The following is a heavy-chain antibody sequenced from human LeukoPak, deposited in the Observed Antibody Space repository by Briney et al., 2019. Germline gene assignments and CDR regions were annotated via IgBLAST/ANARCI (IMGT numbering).Heavy chain of an antibody. D-gene: IGHD1-26*01. CDR1: GFTVSSNY. CDR2: IKSKTDGGTT. J-gene: IGHJ4*02. V-gene: IGHV3-15*01. CDR3: TTEGVRYSGLVDY. Sequence: GGSLRLSCAASGFTVSSNYMSWVRQAPGKGLEWVGRIKSKTDGGTTDYAAPVKGRFTISRDDSKNTLYLQMNSLKTEDTAAYYCTTEGVRYSGLVDYWGQGTLVTVSS.